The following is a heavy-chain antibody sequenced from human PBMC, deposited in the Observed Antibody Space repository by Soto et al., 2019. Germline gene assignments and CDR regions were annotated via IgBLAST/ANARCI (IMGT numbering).Heavy chain of an antibody. Sequence: EVQLLESGGGLVQPGGSLRLSCEASGFTFSSYAMGWVRQAPGKGLEWVSAISGSGGSTYYADSVKGRFTISRDNSKNTLYLQMNSLRAEDTAVYYCAKSLRATGVYYYGMDVWGQGTTVTVSS. CDR3: AKSLRATGVYYYGMDV. D-gene: IGHD5-12*01. J-gene: IGHJ6*02. CDR2: ISGSGGST. CDR1: GFTFSSYA. V-gene: IGHV3-23*01.